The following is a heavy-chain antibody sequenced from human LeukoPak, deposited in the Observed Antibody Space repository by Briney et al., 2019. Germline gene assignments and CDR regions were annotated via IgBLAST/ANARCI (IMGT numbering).Heavy chain of an antibody. Sequence: GGSLRLSCAASGFTSSSYAMHWVRQAPGKGLEWVAVISYDGSNKYYADSVKGRFTISRDNSKNTLYLQMNSLRAEDTAVYYCARDTDSSSWYYFDYWGQGTLVTVSS. CDR2: ISYDGSNK. CDR1: GFTSSSYA. D-gene: IGHD6-13*01. CDR3: ARDTDSSSWYYFDY. J-gene: IGHJ4*02. V-gene: IGHV3-30*04.